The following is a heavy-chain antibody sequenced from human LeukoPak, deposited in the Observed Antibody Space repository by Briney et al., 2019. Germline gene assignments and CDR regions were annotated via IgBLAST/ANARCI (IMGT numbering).Heavy chain of an antibody. Sequence: GGSLRLSCAASGFTFSSHSMNWVRQAPGKGLEWVSYISSSSSTIYYADSVKGRFTISRDNAKNSLYLQMNSLRAEDTAVYYCARVPRNKYDLGGYWGQGTLVTVSS. D-gene: IGHD1-14*01. CDR3: ARVPRNKYDLGGY. J-gene: IGHJ4*02. CDR2: ISSSSSTI. CDR1: GFTFSSHS. V-gene: IGHV3-48*01.